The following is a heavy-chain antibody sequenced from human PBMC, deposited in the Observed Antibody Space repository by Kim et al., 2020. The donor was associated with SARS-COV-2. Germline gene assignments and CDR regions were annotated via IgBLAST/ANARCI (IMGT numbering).Heavy chain of an antibody. Sequence: SETLSLTCAVYGDPVNGYYWSWIRQPPGKGLEWIGEINYDRSTNYKPSLKSRVTMSLDSSKSHFSLRLTSLTAADTAVYYCARGRYFDWLFHQSPHYFD. CDR1: GDPVNGYY. CDR3: ARGRYFDWLFHQSPHYFD. CDR2: INYDRST. J-gene: IGHJ4*01. V-gene: IGHV4-34*01. D-gene: IGHD3-9*01.